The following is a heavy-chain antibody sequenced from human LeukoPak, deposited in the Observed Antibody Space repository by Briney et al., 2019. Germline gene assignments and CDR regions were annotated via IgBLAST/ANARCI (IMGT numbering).Heavy chain of an antibody. Sequence: SQTLSLTCTVSGGSISSGDYYWSWIRQHPGKGLEWIGYIYYSGSTYYNPSLKSRVTILVDTSKNQFSLKLSSVTAADTAVYYCARGDYYGSGSYNGYYYGMDVWGQGTTVTVSS. CDR1: GGSISSGDYY. D-gene: IGHD3-10*01. J-gene: IGHJ6*02. V-gene: IGHV4-31*03. CDR2: IYYSGST. CDR3: ARGDYYGSGSYNGYYYGMDV.